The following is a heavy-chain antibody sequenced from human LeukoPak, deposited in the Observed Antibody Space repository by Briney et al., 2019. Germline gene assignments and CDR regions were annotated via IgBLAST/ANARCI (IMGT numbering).Heavy chain of an antibody. D-gene: IGHD6-13*01. V-gene: IGHV4-4*07. Sequence: PSETLSLTCTVSGVSISSYYWSWIRQPAGKGLEWIGRIYTTGSTTYNPPLKSRVTMSVDTSKNQFSLNLSSVTAADTAVYYCARDLRQQSAWFDPWGQGTLVTVSS. CDR3: ARDLRQQSAWFDP. CDR1: GVSISSYY. CDR2: IYTTGST. J-gene: IGHJ5*02.